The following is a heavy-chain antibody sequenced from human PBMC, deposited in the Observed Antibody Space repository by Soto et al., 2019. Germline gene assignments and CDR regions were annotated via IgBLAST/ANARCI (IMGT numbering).Heavy chain of an antibody. CDR3: AKGRAHFPY. CDR1: GGSISSSNYY. J-gene: IGHJ1*01. Sequence: QLQLQESGPGLVKPSETLSLTCTVSGGSISSSNYYWGWIRQPPGKGLEWIGTIYYSGSTSYNPSLKSRVTISVDTSKNQFSLNLSSVTAADTAVYYCAKGRAHFPYWGQGTLVTVSS. CDR2: IYYSGST. V-gene: IGHV4-39*01.